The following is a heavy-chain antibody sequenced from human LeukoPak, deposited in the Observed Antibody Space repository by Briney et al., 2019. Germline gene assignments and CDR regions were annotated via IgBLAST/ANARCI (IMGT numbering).Heavy chain of an antibody. J-gene: IGHJ4*02. CDR1: GFTFSSYA. D-gene: IGHD5-24*01. V-gene: IGHV3-30-3*01. Sequence: GRPLSLSCAASGFTFSSYAMYWARQAPGKGLEWVAVISSHDGSSKYYADSVKGRFTISRDNSRNTLYLHMNSLRAEDTAVYYCARDQFKSFDYWGQGTLVTVSS. CDR3: ARDQFKSFDY. CDR2: ISSHDGSSK.